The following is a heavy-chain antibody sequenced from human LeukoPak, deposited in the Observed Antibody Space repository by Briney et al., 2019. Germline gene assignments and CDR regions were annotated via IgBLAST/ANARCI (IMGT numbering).Heavy chain of an antibody. CDR1: GLTFSNFK. Sequence: GGSLRLSCAVSGLTFSNFKMNWVRQAPGKGLEWVSYISDSGRSTFYADSVKGRFTISRDNAKNSLYLQTSSLRVEDTAVYYCASWAGNTQSDSWSGPFDYWGQGTLVTVSS. D-gene: IGHD3-3*01. CDR3: ASWAGNTQSDSWSGPFDY. CDR2: ISDSGRST. V-gene: IGHV3-48*03. J-gene: IGHJ4*02.